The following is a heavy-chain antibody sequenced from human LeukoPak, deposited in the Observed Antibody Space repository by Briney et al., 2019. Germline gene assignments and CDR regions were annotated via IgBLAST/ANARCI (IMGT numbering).Heavy chain of an antibody. V-gene: IGHV4-34*01. CDR1: GGSFSGYY. CDR2: INHSGST. Sequence: PSESLSLTCAVYGGSFSGYYWSWIRQPPGKGLEWVAEINHSGSTNYNPSLKSGVTISAGASKNKLPQMLITVPAADTAAYYCSRHGIVAAKNWGKGTVVTVPS. CDR3: SRHGIVAAKN. J-gene: IGHJ4*02. D-gene: IGHD5-12*01.